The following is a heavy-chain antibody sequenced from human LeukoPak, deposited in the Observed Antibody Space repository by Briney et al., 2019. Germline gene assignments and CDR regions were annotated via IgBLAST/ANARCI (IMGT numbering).Heavy chain of an antibody. CDR2: INPNSGGT. CDR3: ATTVVVPAAIFWFDP. V-gene: IGHV1-2*02. Sequence: ASVKVSCKASGYTFTGYYMHWVRKAPGQGLEWMGWINPNSGGTNYAQKFQGRVTMTRDTSISTAYMELSGLRSDDTAVYYCATTVVVPAAIFWFDPWGQGTLVTVSS. J-gene: IGHJ5*02. CDR1: GYTFTGYY. D-gene: IGHD2-2*01.